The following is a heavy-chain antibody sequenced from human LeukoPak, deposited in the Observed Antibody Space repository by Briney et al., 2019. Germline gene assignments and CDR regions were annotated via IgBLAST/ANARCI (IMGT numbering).Heavy chain of an antibody. Sequence: PGGSLRLSCAASGFTISDYWMSWVRQAPGKGLEWVANIKEDGSEKNYVDSAKGRFTISRDNTKNSLYLQMSNLRAEDTAVYYCASKGGSFTISGVLYNDAFAIWGQGTMVTVSA. D-gene: IGHD3-3*01. V-gene: IGHV3-7*01. CDR2: IKEDGSEK. CDR1: GFTISDYW. J-gene: IGHJ3*02. CDR3: ASKGGSFTISGVLYNDAFAI.